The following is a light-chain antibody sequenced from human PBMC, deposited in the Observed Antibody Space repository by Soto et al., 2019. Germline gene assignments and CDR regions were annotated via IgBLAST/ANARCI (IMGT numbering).Light chain of an antibody. CDR3: AAWDGSLQTWV. Sequence: QSVLTQPPSASGTPGQRVTISCSGSSSNIGSNIVNWYQQLPGTAPKILIYTNNQQPSGVPDRFSDSKSGTSASLAISGLQSEDEADYYCAAWDGSLQTWVFGGGTKLTVL. V-gene: IGLV1-44*01. CDR2: TNN. J-gene: IGLJ3*02. CDR1: SSNIGSNI.